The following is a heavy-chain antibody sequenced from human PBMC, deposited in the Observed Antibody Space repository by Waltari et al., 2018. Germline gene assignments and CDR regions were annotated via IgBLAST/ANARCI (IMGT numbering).Heavy chain of an antibody. Sequence: QVQLQQSGPGLVKPSQPLSLTCAVSRDSLFTTSVAWNWIRQSPSRGLEWLGRTYYRSQWRNDYALSVKGRITVNPDTSKNHFSLQLDSVTPDDTAVYYCARGKFTAFDIWGQGTMVTVSS. CDR1: RDSLFTTSVA. V-gene: IGHV6-1*01. CDR3: ARGKFTAFDI. CDR2: TYYRSQWRN. J-gene: IGHJ3*02.